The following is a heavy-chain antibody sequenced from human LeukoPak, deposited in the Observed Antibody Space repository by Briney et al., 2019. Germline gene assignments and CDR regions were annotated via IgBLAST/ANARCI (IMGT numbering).Heavy chain of an antibody. CDR2: INPNSGGT. CDR3: ARDRSSSWYSPLDY. J-gene: IGHJ4*02. D-gene: IGHD6-13*01. CDR1: GYTFTSYY. Sequence: ASVKVSCKASGYTFTSYYMHWVRQAPGQGLEWMGWINPNSGGTNYAQKFQGRVTMTRDTSISTAYMELSRLRSDDTAVYYCARDRSSSWYSPLDYWGQGTLVTVSS. V-gene: IGHV1-2*02.